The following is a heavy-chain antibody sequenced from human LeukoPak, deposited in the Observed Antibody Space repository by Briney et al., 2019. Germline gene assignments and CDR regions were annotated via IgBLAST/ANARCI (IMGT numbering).Heavy chain of an antibody. CDR2: IYYNGST. J-gene: IGHJ4*02. CDR1: GGSISSSSYY. Sequence: SETLSLTCTVSGGSISSSSYYWGWIRQPPGKGLEWIGSIYYNGSTYYNPSLKSRVTISVDTSKNQFSLKLSSVTAADTAVYYCARRSGTSKTFDYWGQRTLVTVSS. D-gene: IGHD1-1*01. CDR3: ARRSGTSKTFDY. V-gene: IGHV4-39*01.